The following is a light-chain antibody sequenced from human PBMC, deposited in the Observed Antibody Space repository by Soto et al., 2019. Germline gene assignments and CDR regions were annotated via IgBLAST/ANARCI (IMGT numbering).Light chain of an antibody. V-gene: IGLV2-14*01. CDR2: DVS. J-gene: IGLJ1*01. CDR1: SSDVGGYNY. CDR3: SSYTSSSTYV. Sequence: QSARTQPASVSGSPGQSITISCTGTSSDVGGYNYVSWYQQHPGKAPKLMIYDVSNRPSGVSNRFSGSKSGNTASLTISGLQAEDEADYYCSSYTSSSTYVFGTGTKGTVL.